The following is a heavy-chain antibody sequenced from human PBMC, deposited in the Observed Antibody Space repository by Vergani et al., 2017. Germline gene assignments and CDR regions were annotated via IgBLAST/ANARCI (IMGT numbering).Heavy chain of an antibody. CDR1: GYTFTNYY. CDR2: INPSGGST. CDR3: ARPRGDILPPDPRRLDYLREGAIAADS. J-gene: IGHJ5*01. D-gene: IGHD3-16*01. V-gene: IGHV1-46*03. Sequence: QVLLVQSGAEVKKPGASVRVSCKTSGYTFTNYYIHWVRQAPGQGLEWMGIINPSGGSTTYAQQFQGRLTITRDTPTSTVYMDLNNLRAEDTAVYYCARPRGDILPPDPRRLDYLREGAIAADS.